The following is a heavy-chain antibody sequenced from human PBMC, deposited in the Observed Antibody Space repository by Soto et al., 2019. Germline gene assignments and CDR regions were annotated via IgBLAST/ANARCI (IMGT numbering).Heavy chain of an antibody. V-gene: IGHV3-74*01. CDR2: INSDGSST. CDR1: GFTFSSYW. D-gene: IGHD3-3*01. CDR3: ARGGITIFGVVRPHYYYYHMDV. J-gene: IGHJ6*03. Sequence: EVQLVESGGGLVQPGGSLRLSCAASGFTFSSYWMHWVRQAPGKGLVWVSRINSDGSSTSYADSVKGRFTISRDNAKNTLYLQMNSLRAEDTAVYYCARGGITIFGVVRPHYYYYHMDVWGKGTTVTVSS.